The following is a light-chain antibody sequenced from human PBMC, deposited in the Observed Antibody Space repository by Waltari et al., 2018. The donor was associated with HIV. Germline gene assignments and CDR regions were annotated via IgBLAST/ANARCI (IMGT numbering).Light chain of an antibody. CDR1: KSVLSPSNNVNY. J-gene: IGKJ5*01. CDR2: EAS. Sequence: DIVLTQSPDTLSVSLVERAAIHCTSEKSVLSPSNNVNYFAWYQQKPGQRPTLLFSEASSRSSGVPARFTASGSRTDFTLTIDDLQADDVAVYFCQQYYSTPTFGRGTQLV. CDR3: QQYYSTPT. V-gene: IGKV4-1*01.